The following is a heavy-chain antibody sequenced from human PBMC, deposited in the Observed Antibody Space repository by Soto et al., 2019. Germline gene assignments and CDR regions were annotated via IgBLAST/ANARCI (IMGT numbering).Heavy chain of an antibody. CDR1: GDSISSYY. CDR2: IFYSGNT. CDR3: ARHYPIGNNWNYFDY. D-gene: IGHD1-1*01. Sequence: SETLSLTCTVSGDSISSYYWGWIRQPPGKGLEWIGYIFYSGNTNYNPSLESRVTMSVETSKNQFSLRVSSVTAADTAVYYCARHYPIGNNWNYFDYWGQGSLVTAPQ. J-gene: IGHJ4*02. V-gene: IGHV4-59*01.